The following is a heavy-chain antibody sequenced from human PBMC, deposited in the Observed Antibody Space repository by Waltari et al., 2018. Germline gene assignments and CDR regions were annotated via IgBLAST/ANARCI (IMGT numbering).Heavy chain of an antibody. J-gene: IGHJ6*02. CDR2: IYTSGST. CDR1: GGSISSGSYY. V-gene: IGHV4-61*02. Sequence: QVQLQESGPGLVKPSQTLSLTCTVSGGSISSGSYYWSWIRQPAGKGLEWIGRIYTSGSTNYNPSLKSRVTISVDTSKNQFSLKLSSVTAADTAVYYCARDSSGYYRSYYYYYGMDVWGQGTTVTVSS. D-gene: IGHD3-22*01. CDR3: ARDSSGYYRSYYYYYGMDV.